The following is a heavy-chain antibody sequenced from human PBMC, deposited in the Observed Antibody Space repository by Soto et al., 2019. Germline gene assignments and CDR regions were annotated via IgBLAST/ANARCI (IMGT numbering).Heavy chain of an antibody. CDR2: IIPILGIA. D-gene: IGHD2-2*01. CDR3: ARDNLSDCSSTNCHESDAFDI. V-gene: IGHV1-69*04. Sequence: SVKVSCKASGGTFSSYTISWVRQAPGQGLEWMGRIIPILGIANYAQKFQGRVTITADKSTSTAYMELSSLRSEDTAVYYCARDNLSDCSSTNCHESDAFDIWGQGKMVTVSS. J-gene: IGHJ3*02. CDR1: GGTFSSYT.